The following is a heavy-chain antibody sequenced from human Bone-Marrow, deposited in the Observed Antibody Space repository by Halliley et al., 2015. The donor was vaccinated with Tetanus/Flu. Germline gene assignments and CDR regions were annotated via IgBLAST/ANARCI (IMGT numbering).Heavy chain of an antibody. CDR3: ATIYSLEPF. CDR2: ISAYNGNT. V-gene: IGHV1-18*01. Sequence: QLVQSGAEVKKPGASVKVSCKASGYTFTSLGFNWVRQAPGQGLEWMGWISAYNGNTNYAQKLQDRVSVTTDTSTGTAYMELRSLRSDDTAVYYCATIYSLEPFWGQVTVVTVSS. D-gene: IGHD1-1*01. CDR1: GYTFTSLG. J-gene: IGHJ3*01.